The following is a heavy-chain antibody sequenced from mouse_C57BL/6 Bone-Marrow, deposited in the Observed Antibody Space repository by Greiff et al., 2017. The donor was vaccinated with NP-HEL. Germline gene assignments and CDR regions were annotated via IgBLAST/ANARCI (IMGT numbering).Heavy chain of an antibody. CDR1: GYAFTNYL. V-gene: IGHV1-54*01. CDR3: TLDGYPFAY. CDR2: INPGSGGT. Sequence: VQLQQSGAELVRPGTSVKVSCKASGYAFTNYLIEWVKQRPGQGLEWIGVINPGSGGTNYNEKFKGKATLTADKSSSTAYMQLSSLTSEDSAVYFCTLDGYPFAYWGQGTLVTVSA. J-gene: IGHJ3*01. D-gene: IGHD2-3*01.